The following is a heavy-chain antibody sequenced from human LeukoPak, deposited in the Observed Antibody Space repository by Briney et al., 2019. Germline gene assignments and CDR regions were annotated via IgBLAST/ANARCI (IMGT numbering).Heavy chain of an antibody. CDR1: GGTFISYA. J-gene: IGHJ5*02. CDR3: ARAPDVGFGEFRSWFEP. V-gene: IGHV1-69*04. D-gene: IGHD3-10*01. Sequence: SVKVSCKASGGTFISYAISWVRQAPGQGLEWMGRIIPILGIANYAHKFQGRVTITAEKSTSTAYMELSSLRSEDTAVYYCARAPDVGFGEFRSWFEPWGQGTLVTVSS. CDR2: IIPILGIA.